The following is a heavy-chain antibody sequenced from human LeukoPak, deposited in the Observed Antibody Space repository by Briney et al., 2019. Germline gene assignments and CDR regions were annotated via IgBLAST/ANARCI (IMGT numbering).Heavy chain of an antibody. Sequence: YWSWIXXPPGKGLEWIGEINHSGSTNYNPSLKSRVTISVDTSKNQFSLKLSSVTAADTAVYYCARSATVTKNFDYWGQGTLVTVSS. CDR2: INHSGST. CDR3: ARSATVTKNFDY. J-gene: IGHJ4*02. CDR1: Y. V-gene: IGHV4-34*01. D-gene: IGHD4-11*01.